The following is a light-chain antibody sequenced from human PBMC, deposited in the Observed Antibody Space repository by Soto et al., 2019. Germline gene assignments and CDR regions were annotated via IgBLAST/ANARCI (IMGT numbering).Light chain of an antibody. CDR3: CSYTTSNTLDVV. V-gene: IGLV2-14*01. CDR2: EVS. Sequence: QSALTQPASVSGSPGQSITISCVGGYNSVSWYQQHPDKAPKLMIYEVSNRPSGVSNRFSGSKSGNTASLTISGLQAEDEADYYCCSYTTSNTLDVVFGGGTKVTVL. J-gene: IGLJ2*01. CDR1: VGGYNS.